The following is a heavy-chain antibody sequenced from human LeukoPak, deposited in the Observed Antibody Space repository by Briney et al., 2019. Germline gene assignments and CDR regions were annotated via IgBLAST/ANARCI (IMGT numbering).Heavy chain of an antibody. CDR2: ISSSSSYI. CDR1: GFTFSSYS. CDR3: ARDRSALLWFGETTDAFDI. Sequence: GGSLRLSCAASGFTFSSYSMNWVRQAPGKGLEWVSSISSSSSYIYYADSVKGRFTISRDNAKNSLYLQMNSLRAEDTAVYYCARDRSALLWFGETTDAFDIWGQGTMVTVSS. D-gene: IGHD3-10*01. V-gene: IGHV3-21*01. J-gene: IGHJ3*02.